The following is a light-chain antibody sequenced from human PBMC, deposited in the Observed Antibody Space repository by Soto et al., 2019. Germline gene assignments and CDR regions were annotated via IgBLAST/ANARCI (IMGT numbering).Light chain of an antibody. Sequence: QSALTQPASVSGSPGQSLTISCTGTSSDVGSYNLVSWYQQHPGKAPKLMIYEGSKRPSGVSNRFSGSKSGNTASLTISGLQAEDEADYYCCSYAGSSTPYAFGTGTKVTVL. CDR1: SSDVGSYNL. V-gene: IGLV2-23*01. CDR3: CSYAGSSTPYA. CDR2: EGS. J-gene: IGLJ1*01.